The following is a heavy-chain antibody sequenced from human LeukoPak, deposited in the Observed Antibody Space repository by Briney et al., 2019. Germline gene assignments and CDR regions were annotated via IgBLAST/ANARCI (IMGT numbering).Heavy chain of an antibody. J-gene: IGHJ4*02. CDR1: GFSLSTSGVG. Sequence: ESGPTLVKPTQTLTLTCTFSGFSLSTSGVGVGWIRQPPGKALEWLALIYWDDDKRYSPSLKSRLTITKDTSKNQVVLTMTNMDPVDTATYYCARTKATNYYDSSGYRDYWGQGTLVTVYS. CDR2: IYWDDDK. V-gene: IGHV2-5*02. D-gene: IGHD3-22*01. CDR3: ARTKATNYYDSSGYRDY.